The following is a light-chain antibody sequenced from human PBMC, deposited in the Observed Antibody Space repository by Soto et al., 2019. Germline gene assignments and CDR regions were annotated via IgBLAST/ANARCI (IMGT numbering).Light chain of an antibody. CDR1: QSIGIH. J-gene: IGKJ1*01. CDR3: QQYNDWPRT. Sequence: EIVMTQSPATLSVSPGERATLSCRASQSIGIHLAWYQQKPGQAPSLLIYEGSTRATGVPARFSGSGSGTDFTLTISSLQSADFAVYSCQQYNDWPRTLGQGTKVDIK. CDR2: EGS. V-gene: IGKV3-15*01.